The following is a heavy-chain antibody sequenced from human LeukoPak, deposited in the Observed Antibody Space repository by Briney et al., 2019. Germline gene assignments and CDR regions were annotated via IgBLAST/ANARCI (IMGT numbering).Heavy chain of an antibody. J-gene: IGHJ4*02. Sequence: SQTLSLTCAISGDSVSSNSAAWNWIRQSPSRGLEWLGRTHYRSKWSTYYAVSVKSRISINRDTSKNQISLQLNSVTPEDTAVYYCARSTGPIDYWGQGALVTVSS. CDR1: GDSVSSNSAA. D-gene: IGHD1-1*01. CDR2: THYRSKWST. V-gene: IGHV6-1*01. CDR3: ARSTGPIDY.